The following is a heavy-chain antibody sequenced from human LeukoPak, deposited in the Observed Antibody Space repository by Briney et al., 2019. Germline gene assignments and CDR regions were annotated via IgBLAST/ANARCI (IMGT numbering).Heavy chain of an antibody. CDR1: GYSFTSSY. Sequence: ASVKVSCKASGYSFTSSYMHWVRQAPGQGLEWMGLINPSGGSTSYAQKFQGRVTMTRDTSTSTVYMELSSLRSEDTAVYYCARDFGKYYLHKGCSFDIWGQGTTVTVSS. CDR3: ARDFGKYYLHKGCSFDI. D-gene: IGHD3-10*01. V-gene: IGHV1-46*01. CDR2: INPSGGST. J-gene: IGHJ3*02.